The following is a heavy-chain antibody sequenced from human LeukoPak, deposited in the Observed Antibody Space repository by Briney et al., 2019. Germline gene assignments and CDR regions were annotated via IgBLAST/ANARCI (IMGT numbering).Heavy chain of an antibody. Sequence: GGSLRLSCAASGFTFTANPRSWVPQPPGKGLGGVSAISGSGGSTYYADSVKGRFTISRDNSKNTLYLQMNSLRAEDTAVYYCAKSSGHGQEVYWGQGTLVTVSS. V-gene: IGHV3-23*01. D-gene: IGHD5-12*01. J-gene: IGHJ4*02. CDR2: ISGSGGST. CDR1: GFTFTANP. CDR3: AKSSGHGQEVY.